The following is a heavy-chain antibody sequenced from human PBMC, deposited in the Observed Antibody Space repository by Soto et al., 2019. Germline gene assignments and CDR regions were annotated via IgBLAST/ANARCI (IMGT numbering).Heavy chain of an antibody. CDR3: AKVPRGSNFGYYNF. Sequence: PGGSLRLSCAASGITFSDYGMHWVRQAPGKGLEWVAGVWKDGSNRYYVGSVKGRFTISRDNSKNTLYLQMNSLRDEDTAVYYCAKVPRGSNFGYYNFWGQGTLVTVSS. D-gene: IGHD5-18*01. J-gene: IGHJ4*02. CDR2: VWKDGSNR. V-gene: IGHV3-30*02. CDR1: GITFSDYG.